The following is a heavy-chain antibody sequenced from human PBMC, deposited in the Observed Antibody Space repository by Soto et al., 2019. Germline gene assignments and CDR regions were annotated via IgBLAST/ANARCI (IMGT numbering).Heavy chain of an antibody. CDR1: GFAFSSYT. CDR3: ARALYYYSGMDV. Sequence: GGSLRLSCAASGFAFSSYTMNWVRQAPGKGLEWVSSISSTSDYIYYADSLEGRFTISRDNAKNSLYLQMNSLRAEDTAVYYCARALYYYSGMDVWGQGTTVTVSS. J-gene: IGHJ6*02. V-gene: IGHV3-21*01. CDR2: ISSTSDYI.